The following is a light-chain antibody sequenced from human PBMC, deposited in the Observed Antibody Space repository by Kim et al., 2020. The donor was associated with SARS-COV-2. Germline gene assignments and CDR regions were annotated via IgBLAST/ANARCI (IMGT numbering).Light chain of an antibody. J-gene: IGKJ5*01. CDR1: RDIGTS. V-gene: IGKV1-33*01. Sequence: ASLGDRVTITCQASRDIGTSLSWYQQKPGEAPKLLISDASSLEPGVPSRFGGSGSGTSFSFTISSLQPEDLGTYYCQQYRDPPIAFGQGTRLESK. CDR2: DAS. CDR3: QQYRDPPIA.